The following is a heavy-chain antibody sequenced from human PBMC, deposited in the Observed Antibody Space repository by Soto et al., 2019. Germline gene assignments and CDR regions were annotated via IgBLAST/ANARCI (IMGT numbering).Heavy chain of an antibody. CDR3: ASYRREVHYYMHL. Sequence: SETLSLTCTASSGSIGSGIWWSWVRQPPGKGLEWIGELYHTGNTNYNPSLKSRLTMSVDASKNQFSLGLTSVSAADTAVYYCASYRREVHYYMHLWGKGTTVTVS. V-gene: IGHV4-4*02. CDR1: SGSIGSGIW. D-gene: IGHD3-16*02. CDR2: LYHTGNT. J-gene: IGHJ6*03.